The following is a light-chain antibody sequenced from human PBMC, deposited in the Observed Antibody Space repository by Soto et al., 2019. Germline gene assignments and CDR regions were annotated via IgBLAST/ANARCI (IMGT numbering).Light chain of an antibody. CDR1: QSVSNN. J-gene: IGKJ4*01. CDR2: GAS. CDR3: QQYNSWPLT. V-gene: IGKV3-15*01. Sequence: DIVMTQSPATLSVSPGERATLSCRASQSVSNNLAWYQQKPGQAPRLLIYGASTRATGIPARFSGSGSGTEFTLTISSLQSEDFAVYYCQQYNSWPLTFGGGTKVAIK.